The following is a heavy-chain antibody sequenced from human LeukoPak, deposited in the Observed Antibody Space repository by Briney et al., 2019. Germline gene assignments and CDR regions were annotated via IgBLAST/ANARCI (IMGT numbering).Heavy chain of an antibody. CDR1: GFTVSSNY. V-gene: IGHV3-66*01. J-gene: IGHJ4*02. D-gene: IGHD3-22*01. CDR3: ARDTYYYDSSGEA. Sequence: QSGGSLRLSCAASGFTVSSNYMSWVRQAPGKGLEWVSVIYSGGSTYYADSVKGRFTISRDNSMNTLYLQMNSLRAEDTAVYYCARDTYYYDSSGEAWGQGTLVTVSS. CDR2: IYSGGST.